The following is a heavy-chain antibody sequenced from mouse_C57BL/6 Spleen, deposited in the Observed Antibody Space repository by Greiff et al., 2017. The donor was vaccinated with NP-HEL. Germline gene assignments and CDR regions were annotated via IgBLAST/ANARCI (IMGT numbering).Heavy chain of an antibody. CDR2: IDPSDSET. CDR1: GYTFTSYW. V-gene: IGHV1-52*01. CDR3: ASSMVTTNYAMDY. J-gene: IGHJ4*01. Sequence: VQLQQSGAELVKPGASVKISCKASGYTFTSYWMHWVKQRPIQGLEWIGNIDPSDSETHYNQKFKDKATLTVDKSSSTDYMQLSSLTSEDSAVYYCASSMVTTNYAMDYWGQGTSVTVSS. D-gene: IGHD2-2*01.